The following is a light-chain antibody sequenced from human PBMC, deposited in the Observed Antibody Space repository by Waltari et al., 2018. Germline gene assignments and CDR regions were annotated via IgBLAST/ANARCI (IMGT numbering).Light chain of an antibody. CDR3: QQYYSLPWA. CDR2: WAS. Sequence: DIVMTQSPDSLAVSLGERATINCRSSRPVLYSSNSTNYLAGSQQKPGRPPKPLIYWASTRESGVPDRFSGSGSGTDFNLTISSLQAEDVAVYYCQQYYSLPWAFGQGTKVEIK. J-gene: IGKJ1*01. V-gene: IGKV4-1*01. CDR1: RPVLYSSNSTNY.